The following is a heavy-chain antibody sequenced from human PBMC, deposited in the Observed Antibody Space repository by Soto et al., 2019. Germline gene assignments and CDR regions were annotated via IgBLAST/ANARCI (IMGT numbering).Heavy chain of an antibody. CDR3: ASAGGIVVVPAAIHPYTGEYYYGMDA. D-gene: IGHD2-2*02. Sequence: RRGYYWVWIRQPQGKGLEWIGSMYHSGSTYYNPSLKSRGTISVDTSKNQFSLKLSSVTAADPAVYYCASAGGIVVVPAAIHPYTGEYYYGMDAWGQGTTVT. V-gene: IGHV4-38-2*01. CDR2: MYHSGST. CDR1: RRGYY. J-gene: IGHJ6*02.